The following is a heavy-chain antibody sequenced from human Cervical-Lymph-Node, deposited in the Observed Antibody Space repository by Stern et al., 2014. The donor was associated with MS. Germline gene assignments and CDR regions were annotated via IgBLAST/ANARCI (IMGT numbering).Heavy chain of an antibody. CDR1: GGSISSSSYY. CDR3: ARFRHYYDSSGSPGFDY. V-gene: IGHV4-39*01. J-gene: IGHJ4*02. CDR2: IYYSGST. D-gene: IGHD3-22*01. Sequence: QVQLQESGPGLVKPSETLSLTCTVSGGSISSSSYYWGWIRQPPGKGLEWIGSIYYSGSTYYNPSLKSRVTISVDTSKHQFSLKLSSVTAADTAVYYCARFRHYYDSSGSPGFDYWGQGTLVTVSS.